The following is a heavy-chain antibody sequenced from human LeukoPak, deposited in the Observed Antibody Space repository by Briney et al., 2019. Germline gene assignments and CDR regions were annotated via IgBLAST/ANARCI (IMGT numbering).Heavy chain of an antibody. Sequence: GGSLRLSCAASGCTFSDYYMSWIRQAPGKGLEWVSYISSSGSTIYYADSVKGRFTISRDNAKNSLYLQMSSLRAEDTAVYYCARVGYYDFWSGYQDDDAFDIWGQGTMVTVSS. CDR3: ARVGYYDFWSGYQDDDAFDI. J-gene: IGHJ3*02. CDR2: ISSSGSTI. D-gene: IGHD3-3*01. V-gene: IGHV3-11*01. CDR1: GCTFSDYY.